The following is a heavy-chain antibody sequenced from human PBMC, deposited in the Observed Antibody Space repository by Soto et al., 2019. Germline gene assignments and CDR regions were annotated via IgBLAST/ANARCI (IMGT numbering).Heavy chain of an antibody. D-gene: IGHD3-3*01. Sequence: PSETLSLTCTVSGGSISSYYWSWIRQPPGKGLEWIGYIYYSGSTNYNPSLKSRVTISVDTSKNQFSLKLSSVTAADTAVYYCARGSPDFWSGYGYYYYGMEVWGQGTTVTVS. CDR1: GGSISSYY. CDR2: IYYSGST. CDR3: ARGSPDFWSGYGYYYYGMEV. J-gene: IGHJ6*02. V-gene: IGHV4-59*01.